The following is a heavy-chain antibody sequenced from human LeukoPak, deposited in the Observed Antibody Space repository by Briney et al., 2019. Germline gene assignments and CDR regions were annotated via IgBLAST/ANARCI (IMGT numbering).Heavy chain of an antibody. CDR3: ARDHEGVVGTPGGVDY. V-gene: IGHV3-21*01. CDR1: GVTFSSYS. Sequence: GGSLRLSCAASGVTFSSYSMTWVRQAPGKGLEWVSSISTSISYIYYTDSVKGRFTISRDNATKSQYLQMNRLSAEDTAVYYCARDHEGVVGTPGGVDYWGQGTLVTVSS. D-gene: IGHD4-23*01. J-gene: IGHJ4*02. CDR2: ISTSISYI.